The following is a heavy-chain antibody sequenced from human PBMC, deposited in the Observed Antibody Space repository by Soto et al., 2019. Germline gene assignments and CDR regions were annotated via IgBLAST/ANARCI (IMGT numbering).Heavy chain of an antibody. J-gene: IGHJ4*02. CDR3: ARERRWDPLLY. D-gene: IGHD1-26*01. V-gene: IGHV1-18*01. CDR2: VSAYNRNT. CDR1: GYTFSNYG. Sequence: QVQLVQSGPEVKKPGASVKVSCKGSGYTFSNYGVTWVRQAPGQGLERLGWVSAYNRNTDYAQKCEDRATMTIDTSTNPAYLDLRGLTPDDTAVYYCARERRWDPLLYWGQGTL.